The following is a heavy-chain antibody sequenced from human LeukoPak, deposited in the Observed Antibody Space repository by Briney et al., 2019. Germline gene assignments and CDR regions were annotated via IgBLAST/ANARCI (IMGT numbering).Heavy chain of an antibody. V-gene: IGHV3-30*04. CDR2: ISYDGSNK. Sequence: GGSLRLSCAASGFTFSSYAMHWVRQAPGKGLEWVAVISYDGSNKYYADSVKGRFTISRDNSKNTLYPQMNSLRAEDTAVYYCARDLMTTVTTFDYWGQGTLVTVSS. CDR3: ARDLMTTVTTFDY. CDR1: GFTFSSYA. D-gene: IGHD4-17*01. J-gene: IGHJ4*02.